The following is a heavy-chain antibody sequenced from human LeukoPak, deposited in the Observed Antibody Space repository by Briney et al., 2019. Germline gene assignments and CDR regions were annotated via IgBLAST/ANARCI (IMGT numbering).Heavy chain of an antibody. CDR1: GFTFSSYA. V-gene: IGHV3-30*02. J-gene: IGHJ4*02. CDR3: ARERASGYCSGGGCYGYFDY. D-gene: IGHD2-15*01. CDR2: IRYDGSNK. Sequence: QPGGSLRLSCAASGFTFSSYAMHWVRQAPGKGLEWVAFIRYDGSNKYYADSVKGRFTISRDNSKNTLYLQMNSLRAEDTAVYYCARERASGYCSGGGCYGYFDYWGQGTLVIVSS.